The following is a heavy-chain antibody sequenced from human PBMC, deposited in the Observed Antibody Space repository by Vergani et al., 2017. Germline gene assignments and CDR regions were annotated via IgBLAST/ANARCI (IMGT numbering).Heavy chain of an antibody. CDR2: IYYSGST. CDR3: ARECGTPSRWFDP. J-gene: IGHJ5*02. Sequence: QVQLQESGPGLVKPSETLSLTCTVSGGSISSYYWSWIRQPPGKGLEWIGYIYYSGSTNYNPSLKSRVTISVDTSKNQFSLKLSSVTAADTAVYYCARECGTPSRWFDPWGQGTLVTVSS. CDR1: GGSISSYY. V-gene: IGHV4-59*12. D-gene: IGHD2-15*01.